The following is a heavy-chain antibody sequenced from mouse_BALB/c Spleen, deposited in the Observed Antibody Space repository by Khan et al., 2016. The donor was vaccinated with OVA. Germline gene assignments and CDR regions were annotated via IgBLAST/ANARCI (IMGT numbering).Heavy chain of an antibody. V-gene: IGHV2-4-1*01. CDR3: ATYYRYVMDY. CDR1: GFSLINYD. Sequence: QVQLKESGPGLVQPSQSLSITCSVSGFSLINYDVHWIRQSPGKGLEWLGVIWSGGSTDSNVAFISRLSISKDNSKSQVFFKMNSLQPDDTAIYYCATYYRYVMDYWGQGTSVTVSS. J-gene: IGHJ4*01. D-gene: IGHD2-14*01. CDR2: IWSGGST.